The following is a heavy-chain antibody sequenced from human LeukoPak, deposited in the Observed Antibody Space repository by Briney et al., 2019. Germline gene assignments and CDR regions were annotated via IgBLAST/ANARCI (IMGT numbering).Heavy chain of an antibody. CDR2: IYYSGST. Sequence: SETLSLTCTVSGGSISSYYWSWIWQPPGKGLEWIGYIYYSGSTNYNPSLKSRVTISVDTSKNQFSLKLSSVTAADTAVYYCAREGAIYCSGGSCYFLDYWGQGTLVTVSS. V-gene: IGHV4-59*01. CDR3: AREGAIYCSGGSCYFLDY. CDR1: GGSISSYY. J-gene: IGHJ4*02. D-gene: IGHD2-15*01.